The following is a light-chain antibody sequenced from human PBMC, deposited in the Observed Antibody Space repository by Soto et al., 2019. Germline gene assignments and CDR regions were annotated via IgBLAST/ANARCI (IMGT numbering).Light chain of an antibody. CDR2: QTS. CDR1: QYINTR. V-gene: IGKV3D-15*03. Sequence: EIVMTQSPSTLSSFACDRFTLSCRASQYINTRLAWYQHRPGQAPRLLIYQTSIRAAGIPARFSASGTGTDFTLTISDVQPEDFAVYYCHQRQSWPRTFGQGTKVDIK. CDR3: HQRQSWPRT. J-gene: IGKJ1*01.